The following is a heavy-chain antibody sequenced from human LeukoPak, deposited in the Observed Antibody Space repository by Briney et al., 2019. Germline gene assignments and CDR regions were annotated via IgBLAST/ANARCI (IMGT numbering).Heavy chain of an antibody. CDR1: GFTFSSYE. Sequence: PGGSLRLSCAASGFTFSSYEMNWVRQAPGKGLEWLSHISSSGSTKYYANSVKGRFTISRDNAKNSVYLQMNSLTAEDTGLYYCARDATTAVGWVYMDVWAKGPRSPSP. J-gene: IGHJ6*03. CDR3: ARDATTAVGWVYMDV. D-gene: IGHD6-13*01. V-gene: IGHV3-48*03. CDR2: ISSSGSTK.